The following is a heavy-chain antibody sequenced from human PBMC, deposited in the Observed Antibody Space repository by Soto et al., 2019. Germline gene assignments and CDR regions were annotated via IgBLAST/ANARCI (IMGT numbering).Heavy chain of an antibody. CDR2: VRGRDGST. D-gene: IGHD5-12*01. V-gene: IGHV3-23*01. J-gene: IGHJ4*02. Sequence: EVQLLESGGGLVQPGASLRLSCAASGFTFTTFDMSWARQAPGKGLEWVSVVRGRDGSTSYADSLKGRFTISKDSSKNTLYLQINSLRAEDTALYYCATGAWLDYWGQGTLVTVSS. CDR3: ATGAWLDY. CDR1: GFTFTTFD.